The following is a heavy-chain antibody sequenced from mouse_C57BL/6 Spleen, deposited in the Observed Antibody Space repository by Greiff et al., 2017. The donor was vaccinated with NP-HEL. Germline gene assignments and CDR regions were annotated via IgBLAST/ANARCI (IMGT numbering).Heavy chain of an antibody. Sequence: EVQLQQSGPELVKPGDSVKISCKASGYSFTGYFMNWVMQSHGKSLEWIGRINPYNGDTFYNQKFKGKATLTVDKSSSTAHMELRSLTSEDSAVYYCARDYYGSSYDHWYFDVWGTGTTVTVSS. V-gene: IGHV1-20*01. J-gene: IGHJ1*03. CDR1: GYSFTGYF. CDR3: ARDYYGSSYDHWYFDV. CDR2: INPYNGDT. D-gene: IGHD1-1*01.